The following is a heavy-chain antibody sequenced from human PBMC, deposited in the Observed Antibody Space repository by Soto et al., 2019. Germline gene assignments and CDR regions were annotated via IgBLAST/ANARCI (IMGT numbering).Heavy chain of an antibody. V-gene: IGHV3-64*01. D-gene: IGHD4-17*01. J-gene: IGHJ3*02. CDR2: ISSNGGST. Sequence: EVQLVESGGGLVQPGGSLRLSCAASGFTFSSYAMHWVRQAPGKGLEYVSAISSNGGSTYYANSVKGRFTIYRDNSKNTLYLKMGSLRAEDMAVYYCARDGLRQYAFDIWGQGTMVTVSS. CDR3: ARDGLRQYAFDI. CDR1: GFTFSSYA.